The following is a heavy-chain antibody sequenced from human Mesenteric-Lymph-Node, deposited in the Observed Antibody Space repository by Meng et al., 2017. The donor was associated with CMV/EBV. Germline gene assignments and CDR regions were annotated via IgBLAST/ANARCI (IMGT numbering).Heavy chain of an antibody. J-gene: IGHJ5*02. V-gene: IGHV1-18*01. Sequence: YTFSDYGFSWKRQAPGQGLGWVGWISGNNGDTKYAQKVQGIVTMATDTSKSTAYMELRSLRFDDKAVYYCARESRRYGSGSRNWFDPWGQGTLVTVSS. CDR2: ISGNNGDT. CDR1: YTFSDYG. D-gene: IGHD3-10*01. CDR3: ARESRRYGSGSRNWFDP.